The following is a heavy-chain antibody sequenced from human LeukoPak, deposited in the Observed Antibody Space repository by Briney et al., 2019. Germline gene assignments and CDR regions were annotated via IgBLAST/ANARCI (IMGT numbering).Heavy chain of an antibody. Sequence: GSLRLSCAASGFTFSTYAMSWVRQAPGKGLEWVSAISGSGGSTYYADSVKGRFTISRDNSKNTPYLQMNSLRAEDTSIYFCAKALEQETVIALDSWGQGTLVTVSS. CDR1: GFTFSTYA. CDR2: ISGSGGST. J-gene: IGHJ4*02. V-gene: IGHV3-23*01. D-gene: IGHD1/OR15-1a*01. CDR3: AKALEQETVIALDS.